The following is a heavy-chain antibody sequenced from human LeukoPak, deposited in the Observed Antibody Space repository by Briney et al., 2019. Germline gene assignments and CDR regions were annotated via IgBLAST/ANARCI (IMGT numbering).Heavy chain of an antibody. V-gene: IGHV4-59*01. D-gene: IGHD1-26*01. CDR3: ARGINVGATSY. J-gene: IGHJ4*02. Sequence: SETLSLTCTVSGGSISTYYWSWVRQSPGEGLEWIGCVQYSGNTKYNPLFKSRVTISVDTSKNQFSLRLSSVTTADTAMYFCARGINVGATSYWGQGTLVTVSA. CDR2: VQYSGNT. CDR1: GGSISTYY.